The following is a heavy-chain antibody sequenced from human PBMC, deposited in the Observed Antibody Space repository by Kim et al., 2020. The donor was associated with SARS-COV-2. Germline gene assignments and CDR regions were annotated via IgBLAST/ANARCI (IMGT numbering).Heavy chain of an antibody. D-gene: IGHD6-19*01. J-gene: IGHJ4*02. CDR2: ISSSGSYI. CDR1: GFTFSSYS. Sequence: GGSLRLSCAASGFTFSSYSMNWVRQAPGKGLEWVASISSSGSYIYYADSMKGRFTISRDNARASLYLQMNSLRAEDTAVYYCSRVLTSGCSYVVYWGQGT. CDR3: SRVLTSGCSYVVY. V-gene: IGHV3-21*01.